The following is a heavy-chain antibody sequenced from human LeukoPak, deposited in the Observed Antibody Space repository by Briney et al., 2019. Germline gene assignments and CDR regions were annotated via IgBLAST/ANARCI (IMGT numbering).Heavy chain of an antibody. D-gene: IGHD6-13*01. V-gene: IGHV1-2*02. CDR1: GYTFTGYY. J-gene: IGHJ5*02. CDR3: ARGGDSSSWYGWLDP. CDR2: INPNSGVT. Sequence: ASVKISCKASGYTFTGYYIHWVRQAPGQGLEWMGWINPNSGVTMYAQNFQGRVTMTRDTSISTAYMDLSRLRSDDTAVYYCARGGDSSSWYGWLDPWGQGTLVTVSP.